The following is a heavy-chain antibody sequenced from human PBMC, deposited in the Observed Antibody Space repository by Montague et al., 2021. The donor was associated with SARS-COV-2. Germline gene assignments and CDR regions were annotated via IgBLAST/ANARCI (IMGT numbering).Heavy chain of an antibody. CDR2: ISSSSSYI. V-gene: IGHV3-21*01. J-gene: IGHJ4*02. Sequence: SLRLSCAASGFTFSSYSMNWVRQAPGKGLEWVSSISSSSSYIYYADSVKGRFTISRDNAKNTLYLQMNSLRAEDTAVYYCARDPGIVAYLDYWGQGTLVTVSS. D-gene: IGHD1-26*01. CDR1: GFTFSSYS. CDR3: ARDPGIVAYLDY.